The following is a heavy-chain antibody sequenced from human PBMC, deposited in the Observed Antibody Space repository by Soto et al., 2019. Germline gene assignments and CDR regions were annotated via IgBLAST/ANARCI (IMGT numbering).Heavy chain of an antibody. CDR2: ITDTGGDA. CDR3: ARGSTDSYPGSRIFDF. CDR1: GLTFGSRA. D-gene: IGHD3-10*01. V-gene: IGHV3-23*01. J-gene: IGHJ4*02. Sequence: XESLRLSCVASGLTFGSRAMSWVRQAPGEGLQWVSTITDTGGDAKYADSVRGRFVISRDNSKKTLYLQMTSLTAEDSAMYFCARGSTDSYPGSRIFDFWGRGNLVTV.